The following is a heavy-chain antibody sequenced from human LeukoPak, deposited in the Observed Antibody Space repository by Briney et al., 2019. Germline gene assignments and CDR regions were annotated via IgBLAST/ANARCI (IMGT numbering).Heavy chain of an antibody. Sequence: PGRSLRLSCAASGFTFSNYGMHWVRQAPGKGLEWVAVIWGDGSNEYYADSVKGRFTIFRDNRRNTLYLQMNSLRAEDAAVYSCARDHSGTQDYWGQGTLVAVYS. J-gene: IGHJ4*02. CDR3: ARDHSGTQDY. CDR1: GFTFSNYG. CDR2: IWGDGSNE. D-gene: IGHD1-1*01. V-gene: IGHV3-33*01.